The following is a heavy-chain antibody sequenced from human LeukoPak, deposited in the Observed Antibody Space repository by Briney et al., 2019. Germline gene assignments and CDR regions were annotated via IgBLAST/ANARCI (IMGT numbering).Heavy chain of an antibody. CDR3: ARVGSWSFDY. Sequence: PSETLSLTCKVSGGSISTYYWSWIRQPPGKVLEYIGYIYYSGNTNYNPSLKSRVTISVDTSKNQFSLNLSSVTAADTAVYYCARVGSWSFDYWGQGTLVTVSS. D-gene: IGHD6-13*01. CDR2: IYYSGNT. V-gene: IGHV4-59*01. CDR1: GGSISTYY. J-gene: IGHJ4*02.